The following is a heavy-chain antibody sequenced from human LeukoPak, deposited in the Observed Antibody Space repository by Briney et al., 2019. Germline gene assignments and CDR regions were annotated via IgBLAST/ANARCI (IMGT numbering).Heavy chain of an antibody. Sequence: TTGGSLRLSCAASGFTFSSYSMNWVRQAPGKGLEWVSSISSSSSYIYYADSVKGRFTISRDNAKNSLYLQMNSLRAEDTAVYYCARDLDYSDYDSSGYKTDPDYWGQGTLVTVSS. CDR2: ISSSSSYI. V-gene: IGHV3-21*01. CDR1: GFTFSSYS. D-gene: IGHD3-22*01. CDR3: ARDLDYSDYDSSGYKTDPDY. J-gene: IGHJ4*02.